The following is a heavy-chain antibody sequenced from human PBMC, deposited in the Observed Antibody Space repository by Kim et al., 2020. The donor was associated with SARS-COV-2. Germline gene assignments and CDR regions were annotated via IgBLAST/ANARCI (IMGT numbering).Heavy chain of an antibody. CDR1: GFTFSGSA. CDR2: IRSKANSYAT. CDR3: TTPDSSGRPGVNY. D-gene: IGHD3-22*01. J-gene: IGHJ4*02. V-gene: IGHV3-73*01. Sequence: GGSLRLSCAASGFTFSGSAMHWVRQASGKGLEWVGRIRSKANSYATAYAASVKGRFTISRDDSKNTAYLQMNSLKTEDTAVYYCTTPDSSGRPGVNYWGQGTLVTVSS.